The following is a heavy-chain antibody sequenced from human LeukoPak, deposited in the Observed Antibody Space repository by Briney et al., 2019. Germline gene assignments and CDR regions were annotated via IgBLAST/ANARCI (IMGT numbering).Heavy chain of an antibody. CDR1: GGSISSNY. CDR3: AGGEYYYGSGSYQEYYFDY. V-gene: IGHV4-4*07. D-gene: IGHD3-10*01. CDR2: IYTSGST. Sequence: ASETLSLTCTVSGGSISSNYWSWIRQPAGKGLEWIGRIYTSGSTNYNPSLKSRVTMSVDTSKNQFSLKLSSVTAADTAVYYCAGGEYYYGSGSYQEYYFDYGGQGTLVTVSS. J-gene: IGHJ4*02.